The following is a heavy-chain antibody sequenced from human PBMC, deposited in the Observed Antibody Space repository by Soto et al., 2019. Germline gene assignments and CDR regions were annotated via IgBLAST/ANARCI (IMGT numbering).Heavy chain of an antibody. CDR3: ARVGGLVAEPHYYYGMDV. V-gene: IGHV4-30-4*01. Sequence: QVQLQESGPGLVKPSQTLSLTCTVSGGSTGCGDYYWRWIRQPPGKGLEWIGYIYYTGRSYYNPSLKSRVTISLDTSKNQFSLKLSSVTAADTDVYYCARVGGLVAEPHYYYGMDVWGQGTAVTVSS. J-gene: IGHJ6*02. D-gene: IGHD3-16*01. CDR2: IYYTGRS. CDR1: GGSTGCGDYY.